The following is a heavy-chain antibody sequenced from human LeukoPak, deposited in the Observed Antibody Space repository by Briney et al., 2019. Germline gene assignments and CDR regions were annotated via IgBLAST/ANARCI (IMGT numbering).Heavy chain of an antibody. Sequence: GGSLRLSCAASGFTFSSYAMHGVRQAPGKGLEWVAVISYDGGNGYYRDSVKGRFTISRDNSKNTLYLQMNSLNADDTAIYYCAKDKWTFCISSTCYGRIGNSWGQGTPVTVSS. D-gene: IGHD2-2*01. CDR1: GFTFSSYA. J-gene: IGHJ4*02. CDR3: AKDKWTFCISSTCYGRIGNS. V-gene: IGHV3-30*04. CDR2: ISYDGGNG.